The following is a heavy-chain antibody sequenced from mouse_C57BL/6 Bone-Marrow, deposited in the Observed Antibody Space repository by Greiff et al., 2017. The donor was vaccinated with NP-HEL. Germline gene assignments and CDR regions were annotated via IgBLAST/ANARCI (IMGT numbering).Heavy chain of an antibody. J-gene: IGHJ4*01. CDR3: ARWLLLTLAMDY. CDR2: INPSTGGT. Sequence: VQLQQSGPELVKPGASVKISCKASGYSFTGYYMNWVKQSPEKSLEWIGEINPSTGGTTYNQKFKAKATLTVDKSSSTAYMQLNSLTSEDSAVYYCARWLLLTLAMDYWGQGTSVTVSS. V-gene: IGHV1-42*01. CDR1: GYSFTGYY. D-gene: IGHD2-3*01.